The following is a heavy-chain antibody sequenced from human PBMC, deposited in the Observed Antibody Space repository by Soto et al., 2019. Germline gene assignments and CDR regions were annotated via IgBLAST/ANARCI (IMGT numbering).Heavy chain of an antibody. V-gene: IGHV1-8*01. J-gene: IGHJ3*02. Sequence: ASVKVSCKASGYTFTSYDINWVRQATGQGPEWMGWMNPNSGNTGYAQKFQGRVTMTRNTSISTAYMELSSLRSEDTAVYYCASGCIGGRCYSDDGFDIWGQGTMVTVSS. CDR1: GYTFTSYD. D-gene: IGHD2-15*01. CDR3: ASGCIGGRCYSDDGFDI. CDR2: MNPNSGNT.